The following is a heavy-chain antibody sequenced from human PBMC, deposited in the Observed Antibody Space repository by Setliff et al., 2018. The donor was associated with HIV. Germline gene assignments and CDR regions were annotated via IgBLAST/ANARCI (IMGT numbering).Heavy chain of an antibody. J-gene: IGHJ5*02. CDR2: IYTTQTT. CDR3: ARRRSGPQGWLLSNWFDA. D-gene: IGHD3-3*01. Sequence: NPSETLSLTCTVSGDSTSTYYWNWIRQSPGKGLEWIGYIYTTQTTKYNPSLKSRVTISVDTSKNQFSLKLSSVTAADTAVYYCARRRSGPQGWLLSNWFDAWGQGTLVTVSS. V-gene: IGHV4-4*08. CDR1: GDSTSTYY.